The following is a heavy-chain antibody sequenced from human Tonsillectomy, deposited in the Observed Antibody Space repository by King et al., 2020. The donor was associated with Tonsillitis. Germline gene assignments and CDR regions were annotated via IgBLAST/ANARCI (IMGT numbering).Heavy chain of an antibody. J-gene: IGHJ6*03. CDR1: GDSIREDTYY. CDR3: ARQIYYSYYLDV. V-gene: IGHV4-39*01. Sequence: QLQESGPGLVKPSETLSLICSVSGDSIREDTYYWGWVRQPPGKGLEWIGSGYYSGTSFYNPSLRGRLAISVYTSMNQFSLRLTSVSAADTAVYYCARQIYYSYYLDVWGRGTTITVS. CDR2: GYYSGTS.